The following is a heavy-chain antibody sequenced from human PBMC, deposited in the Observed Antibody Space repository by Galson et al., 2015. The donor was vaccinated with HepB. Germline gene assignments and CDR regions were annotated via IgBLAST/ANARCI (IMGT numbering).Heavy chain of an antibody. CDR1: GFAFGAYA. D-gene: IGHD2-21*02. CDR3: ATVGWVMTPGFDV. Sequence: SLRLSCAASGFAFGAYAMHWVRQTPVKGLECVAYVSHDETKKNYAGSVQGRFTVSRDNSKDTLFLQMNSLRSGDTALYYCATVGWVMTPGFDVWGRGAMVTVSS. CDR2: VSHDETKK. J-gene: IGHJ3*01. V-gene: IGHV3-30*06.